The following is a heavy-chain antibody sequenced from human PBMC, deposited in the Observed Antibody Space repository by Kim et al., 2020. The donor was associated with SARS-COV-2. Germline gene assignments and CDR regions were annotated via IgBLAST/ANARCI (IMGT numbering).Heavy chain of an antibody. Sequence: GGSLRLSCTASGFTFGDYAMSWFRQAPGKGLEWVGFIRSKAYGGTTEYAASVKGRFTISRDDSKSIAYLKMNSLKTEDTAVYYCTRDLDYYGSGPFYYWG. V-gene: IGHV3-49*03. CDR2: IRSKAYGGTT. CDR1: GFTFGDYA. D-gene: IGHD3-10*01. J-gene: IGHJ4*01. CDR3: TRDLDYYGSGPFYY.